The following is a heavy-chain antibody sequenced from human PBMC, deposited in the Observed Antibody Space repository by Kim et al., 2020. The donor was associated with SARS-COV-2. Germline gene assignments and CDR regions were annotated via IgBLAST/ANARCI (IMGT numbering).Heavy chain of an antibody. D-gene: IGHD3-22*01. CDR3: ARRLFSLYDSMGPDY. CDR2: IYYSGST. CDR1: GGSISSSSYY. V-gene: IGHV4-39*01. J-gene: IGHJ4*02. Sequence: SETLSLTCTVSGGSISSSSYYWGWIRQPPGKGLEWIGSIYYSGSTYYNPSLKSRVTISVDTSKNQFSLKLSSVTAADTAVYYCARRLFSLYDSMGPDYWGQGTLVTVSS.